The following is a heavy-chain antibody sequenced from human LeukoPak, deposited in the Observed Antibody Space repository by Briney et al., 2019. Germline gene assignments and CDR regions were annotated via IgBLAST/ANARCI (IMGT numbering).Heavy chain of an antibody. J-gene: IGHJ6*02. Sequence: PGGSLRLSCAASGLTFRNYAMTWVRRAPGKGLEWVSTISGDGTDTYYADSVKGRYTISRDNSKNTLSLQMNSLSAEDTAAYYCAKDRLSAKYYYYGMDVWGQGTTVTVSS. CDR1: GLTFRNYA. V-gene: IGHV3-23*01. CDR2: ISGDGTDT. CDR3: AKDRLSAKYYYYGMDV. D-gene: IGHD5-18*01.